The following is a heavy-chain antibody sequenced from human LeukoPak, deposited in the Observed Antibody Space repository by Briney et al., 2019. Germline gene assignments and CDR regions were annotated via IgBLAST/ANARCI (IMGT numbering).Heavy chain of an antibody. D-gene: IGHD2/OR15-2a*01. V-gene: IGHV1-8*01. CDR3: ARVGLSGSGFDS. Sequence: GASVKVSCKAFGYTFTSYGITWLRQAAGHGLEWMGWMNPNNGKTGYSEKFQGRVSMTWNTSISTAYMELTSLTFEDAAVYYCARVGLSGSGFDSWGQGTPVIVSS. J-gene: IGHJ5*01. CDR1: GYTFTSYG. CDR2: MNPNNGKT.